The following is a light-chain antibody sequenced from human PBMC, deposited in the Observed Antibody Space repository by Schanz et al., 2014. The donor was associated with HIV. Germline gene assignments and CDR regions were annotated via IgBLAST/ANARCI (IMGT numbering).Light chain of an antibody. Sequence: QSVLTQPPSVSAAPGQKVTISCSGSSSNIGNNYVSWYQQFPGTAPKLLIYGSTNRPSGVPDRFSGSKSGTSASLAISGLQAEDEAHYYCQSYDSSLSPYVFGTGTKLTVL. V-gene: IGLV1-40*01. J-gene: IGLJ1*01. CDR1: SSNIGNNY. CDR2: GST. CDR3: QSYDSSLSPYV.